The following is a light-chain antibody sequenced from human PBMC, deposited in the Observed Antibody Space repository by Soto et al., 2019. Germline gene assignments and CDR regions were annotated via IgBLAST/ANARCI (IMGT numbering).Light chain of an antibody. CDR3: AAWDDSLSGSYV. CDR2: RNN. CDR1: SSNIGSNY. Sequence: QSVLTQPPSASGTPGQRVTISCSGSSSNIGSNYVYWYQQLPGTAPKLLIYRNNQRPSRVPDRFSGSKSGTSASLAISGLRSEDEADYYCAAWDDSLSGSYVFVTGTKVTVL. V-gene: IGLV1-47*01. J-gene: IGLJ1*01.